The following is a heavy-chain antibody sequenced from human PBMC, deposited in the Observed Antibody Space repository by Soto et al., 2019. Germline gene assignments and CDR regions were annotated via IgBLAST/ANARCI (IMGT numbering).Heavy chain of an antibody. D-gene: IGHD1-1*01. V-gene: IGHV1-18*01. CDR3: ARGRYGDY. CDR1: GYTFTSYG. Sequence: QVHLVQSGAEVKKPGASVKVSCKASGYTFTSYGITWVRQAPGQGLEWMGWISAHNGNTDYEQKLQGRVIVTRDTSTSTAYMELRSRRYDDTAVYYCARGRYGDYGGQGALVTVSS. J-gene: IGHJ4*02. CDR2: ISAHNGNT.